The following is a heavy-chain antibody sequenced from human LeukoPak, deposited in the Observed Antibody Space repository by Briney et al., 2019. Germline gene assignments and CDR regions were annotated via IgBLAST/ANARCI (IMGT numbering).Heavy chain of an antibody. CDR2: IYYSGST. CDR1: GDSISSTTHY. V-gene: IGHV4-39*01. D-gene: IGHD6-19*01. Sequence: PSETLSLTCTVSGDSISSTTHYWGWIRQPPGKGLEWIGSIYYSGSTYYKSSLKSRVSTSVDTSKNQFSVKLSSVTAADTAVYYCARHSLGYSHGWYDAFDIWGQGTMVTVSS. CDR3: ARHSLGYSHGWYDAFDI. J-gene: IGHJ3*02.